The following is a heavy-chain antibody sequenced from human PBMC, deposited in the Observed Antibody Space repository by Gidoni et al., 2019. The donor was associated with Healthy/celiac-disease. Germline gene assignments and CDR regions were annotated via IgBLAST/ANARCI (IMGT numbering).Heavy chain of an antibody. CDR3: AKFRGFGEYYYGMDV. J-gene: IGHJ6*02. CDR2: ISYDGSNK. D-gene: IGHD3-10*01. Sequence: QVQLVESGGGVVQPGRSLRPSCAASGFTFRRYGMHWVRQAPGKGLEWVAVISYDGSNKDYADSVKGRFTISRDNSKNTLYLQMNSLRAEDTAVYYCAKFRGFGEYYYGMDVWGQGTTVTVSS. V-gene: IGHV3-30*18. CDR1: GFTFRRYG.